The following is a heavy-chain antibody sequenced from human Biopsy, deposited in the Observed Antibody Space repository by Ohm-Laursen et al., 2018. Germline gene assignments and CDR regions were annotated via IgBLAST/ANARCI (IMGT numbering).Heavy chain of an antibody. Sequence: ASVKVSCNASGYTFTTYAISWVRQAPGQGLEWMRWISTYNGNTNYAQKVQGRVTMTTDTSTSTAYMELRSLRSDDTAVYYCARGIGSMARGVIINVNNWFDPWGQGTLVTVSS. D-gene: IGHD3-10*01. CDR1: GYTFTTYA. J-gene: IGHJ5*02. CDR3: ARGIGSMARGVIINVNNWFDP. CDR2: ISTYNGNT. V-gene: IGHV1-18*01.